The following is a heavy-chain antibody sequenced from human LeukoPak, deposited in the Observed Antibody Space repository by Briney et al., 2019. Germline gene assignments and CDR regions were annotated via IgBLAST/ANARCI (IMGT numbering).Heavy chain of an antibody. D-gene: IGHD1-26*01. Sequence: GGSLRLSCAASGFTFSSYAMSWVRQAPGKGLEWVSAISGSGGSTYYADSVKGRFTISRDNSKNTLYLQMNSLRAEDTAVYYCAREHSGSYVEDYFDYWGQGTLVTVSS. CDR3: AREHSGSYVEDYFDY. V-gene: IGHV3-23*01. CDR1: GFTFSSYA. J-gene: IGHJ4*02. CDR2: ISGSGGST.